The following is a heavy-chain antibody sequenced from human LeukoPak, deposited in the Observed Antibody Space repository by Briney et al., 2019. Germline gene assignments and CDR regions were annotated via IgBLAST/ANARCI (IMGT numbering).Heavy chain of an antibody. D-gene: IGHD4-17*01. CDR3: ARVFHSPTTVTNPFDY. CDR2: ISSSSSYI. V-gene: IGHV3-21*01. J-gene: IGHJ4*02. CDR1: GFTFSSYS. Sequence: GGSLRLPCAASGFTFSSYSMNWVRQAPGKGLEWVSSISSSSSYIYYADSVKGRFTISRDNAKNSLYLQMNSLRAEDTAVYYCARVFHSPTTVTNPFDYWGQGTLVTVSS.